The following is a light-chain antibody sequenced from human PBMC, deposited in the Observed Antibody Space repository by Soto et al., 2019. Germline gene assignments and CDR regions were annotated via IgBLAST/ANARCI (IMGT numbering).Light chain of an antibody. Sequence: DIQMTQSPSSLSASVGDRVTITCRASQRIRSYLNWYQQKPGKAPRLLIYAASRLPSGVPSRFSGSGSGTYCTLTISGLQAEDFATYYCQQTDRIPRTFGQGTKVEIK. CDR2: AAS. CDR1: QRIRSY. V-gene: IGKV1-39*01. J-gene: IGKJ1*01. CDR3: QQTDRIPRT.